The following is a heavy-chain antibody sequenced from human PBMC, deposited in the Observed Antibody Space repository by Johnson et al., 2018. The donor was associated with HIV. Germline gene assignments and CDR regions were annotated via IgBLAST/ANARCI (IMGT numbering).Heavy chain of an antibody. J-gene: IGHJ3*02. CDR3: ARPTTVEKGEDAFDI. CDR1: GFTFSNYA. CDR2: ISYDGTSK. Sequence: VQLVESGGGVVQPGRSLRLSCAASGFTFSNYAMHWVRQSPDKGLEWVALISYDGTSKYYADSVKGRFTISRDNSKNTLYLQMNTLRTEDTAVYYCARPTTVEKGEDAFDIWGQGTMVTVSS. V-gene: IGHV3-30*04. D-gene: IGHD4-23*01.